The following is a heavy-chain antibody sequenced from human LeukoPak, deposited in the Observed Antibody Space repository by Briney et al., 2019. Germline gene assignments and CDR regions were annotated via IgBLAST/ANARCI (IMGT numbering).Heavy chain of an antibody. Sequence: ASVKVSCKASGYTFTGYYMHWVRQAPGQGLEWMGWINPNSGGTNYAQKFQGRVTMTRDTSISTAYMELSRLRSNDTAVYYCARDSAPGDTYGLLGIDSWGQGTLVTVSS. D-gene: IGHD5-18*01. V-gene: IGHV1-2*02. CDR1: GYTFTGYY. CDR3: ARDSAPGDTYGLLGIDS. J-gene: IGHJ4*02. CDR2: INPNSGGT.